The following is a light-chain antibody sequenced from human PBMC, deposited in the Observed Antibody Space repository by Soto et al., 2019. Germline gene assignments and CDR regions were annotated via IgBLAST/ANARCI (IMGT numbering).Light chain of an antibody. V-gene: IGKV1-39*01. CDR3: QQSYSTLGA. CDR2: AAS. Sequence: DIQMTQSPSSLSASVGDRVTITCRVSQSISSYLNWYQQKPGKAPKLLIYAASSLQSGVPSRFSGSGSGTDFTLTISSLQPEDFATYYCQQSYSTLGAFGPGTKVDIK. CDR1: QSISSY. J-gene: IGKJ3*01.